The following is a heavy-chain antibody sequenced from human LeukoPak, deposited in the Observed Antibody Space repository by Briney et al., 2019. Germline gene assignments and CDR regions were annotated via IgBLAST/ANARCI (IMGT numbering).Heavy chain of an antibody. CDR1: GGSISSYY. V-gene: IGHV4-4*09. CDR2: TYTSGST. Sequence: PSETLSLTCTVSGGSISSYYWSWIRQPPGKGLEWIGYTYTSGSTNYNPPLKSRVTISVDTSKNQFSLKLSSVTAADTAVYYCARVYSYGPPGYYYYYMDVWGKGTTVTVSS. D-gene: IGHD5-18*01. J-gene: IGHJ6*03. CDR3: ARVYSYGPPGYYYYYMDV.